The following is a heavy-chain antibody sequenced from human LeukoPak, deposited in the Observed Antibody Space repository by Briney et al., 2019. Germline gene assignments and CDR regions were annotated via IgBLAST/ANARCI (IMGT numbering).Heavy chain of an antibody. CDR3: ARVQRQRWIQLWPQKGYFDY. Sequence: SETLSLTCAVYGGSFSGYYWSWIRQPPGKGLEWIGEINHSGSTNYNPSLKSRVTISVDTSKNQFSLKRSSVTAADTAVYYCARVQRQRWIQLWPQKGYFDYWGQGTLVTVSS. J-gene: IGHJ4*02. D-gene: IGHD5-18*01. CDR1: GGSFSGYY. V-gene: IGHV4-34*01. CDR2: INHSGST.